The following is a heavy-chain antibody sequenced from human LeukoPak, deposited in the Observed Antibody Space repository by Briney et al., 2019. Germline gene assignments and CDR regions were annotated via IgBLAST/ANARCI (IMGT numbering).Heavy chain of an antibody. CDR2: INYFVSA. Sequence: SETLSLTCTVSGGSIISDTYYWGWVRQPPGEGLEWIGSINYFVSAYYSPSIKSRVTISVDTSKNQFSLKLSAVIAADTAVYYCARLGLTGYKSGSSAPSDSWGQGTLVTVSS. D-gene: IGHD3-9*01. J-gene: IGHJ4*02. CDR1: GGSIISDTYY. CDR3: ARLGLTGYKSGSSAPSDS. V-gene: IGHV4-39*01.